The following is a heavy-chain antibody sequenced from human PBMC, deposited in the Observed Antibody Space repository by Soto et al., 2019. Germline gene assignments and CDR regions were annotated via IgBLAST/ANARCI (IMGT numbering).Heavy chain of an antibody. CDR3: AKDRIARVGLNWFDP. Sequence: EVQLLESGGGLVQPGGSLRLSCAASGFTFSSYAMSWVRQAPGKGLEWVSAISGSGGSTYYADSVKGRFTISRDNSKNTLYLQRNSLRAEDTAVYYCAKDRIARVGLNWFDPWGQGTLVTVSS. CDR2: ISGSGGST. V-gene: IGHV3-23*01. CDR1: GFTFSSYA. J-gene: IGHJ5*02. D-gene: IGHD2-15*01.